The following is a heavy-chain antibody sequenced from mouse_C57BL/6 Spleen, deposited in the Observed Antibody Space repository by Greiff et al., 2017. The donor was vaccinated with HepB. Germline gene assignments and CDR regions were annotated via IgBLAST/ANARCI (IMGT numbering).Heavy chain of an antibody. D-gene: IGHD1-1*02. J-gene: IGHJ2*01. CDR1: GYTFTDYN. CDR3: AIRGCYGCLDY. CDR2: ITPNNGGT. Sequence: VHVKQSGPALVKPGASVKIPCKASGYTFTDYNMNWVKQSHGKSLEWMGDITPNNGGTIFNQKFKGKATLTVAKSSSTAYMELLSLTSVDTAVYDCAIRGCYGCLDYWGQGTTLTVSA. V-gene: IGHV1-18*01.